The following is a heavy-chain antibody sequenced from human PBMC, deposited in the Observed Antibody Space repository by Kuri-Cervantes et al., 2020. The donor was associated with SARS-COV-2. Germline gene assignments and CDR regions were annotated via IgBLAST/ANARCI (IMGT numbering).Heavy chain of an antibody. CDR1: GFTFDDYA. J-gene: IGHJ4*02. V-gene: IGHV3-23*01. D-gene: IGHD3-10*01. CDR3: ARGPYYYGSGNGGFDY. Sequence: GESLKISCAASGFTFDDYAMHWVRQAPGKGLEWVSAISGSGGSTYYADSVKGRFTISRDNSKNTLYLQMNSLRAEDTAVYYCARGPYYYGSGNGGFDYWGQGTLVTVSS. CDR2: ISGSGGST.